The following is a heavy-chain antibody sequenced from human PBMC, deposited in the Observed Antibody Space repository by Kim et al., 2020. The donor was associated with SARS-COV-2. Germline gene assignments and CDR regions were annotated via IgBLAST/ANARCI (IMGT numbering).Heavy chain of an antibody. Sequence: ASVKVSCKASGYTFTSYAMHWVRQAPGQRLEWMGWINAGNVNTKYSQKFQGRVTITRDTSASTAYMELSSLRSEDTAVYYCARDQGIYCSSTSCRYGMDVWGQGTTVTVSS. D-gene: IGHD2-2*01. V-gene: IGHV1-3*01. CDR2: INAGNVNT. CDR1: GYTFTSYA. J-gene: IGHJ6*02. CDR3: ARDQGIYCSSTSCRYGMDV.